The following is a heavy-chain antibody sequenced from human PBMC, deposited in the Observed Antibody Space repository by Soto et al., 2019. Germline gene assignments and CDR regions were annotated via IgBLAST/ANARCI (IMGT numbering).Heavy chain of an antibody. V-gene: IGHV1-69*06. CDR3: AREGDFWSGYYAQYYYYGMDV. D-gene: IGHD3-3*01. CDR2: IIPIFGTA. J-gene: IGHJ6*02. Sequence: QVQLVQSGAEVKKPGSSVKVSCKASGGTFSSYAISWVRQAPGQGLEWMGGIIPIFGTANYAQKLQGRVTMTTDTSTSTAYMERRSLRSDDTAVYYCAREGDFWSGYYAQYYYYGMDVWGQGTTVTVSS. CDR1: GGTFSSYA.